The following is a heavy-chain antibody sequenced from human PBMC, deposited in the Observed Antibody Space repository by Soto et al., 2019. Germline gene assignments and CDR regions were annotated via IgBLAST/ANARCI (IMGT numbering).Heavy chain of an antibody. D-gene: IGHD5-18*01. CDR3: ASHERLGGYSYGFLNAFDI. CDR1: GGSISSSIYY. V-gene: IGHV4-39*01. CDR2: IYYSGST. Sequence: SETRSLTCTVPGGSISSSIYYWGWIRQPPGKGLEWIGSIYYSGSTYYNPSLKSRVTISVDTSKNQFSLKLSSVTAADTAVYYCASHERLGGYSYGFLNAFDIWGQGTMVT. J-gene: IGHJ3*02.